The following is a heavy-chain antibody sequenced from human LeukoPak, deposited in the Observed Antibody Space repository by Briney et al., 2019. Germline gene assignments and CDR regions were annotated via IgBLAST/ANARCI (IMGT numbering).Heavy chain of an antibody. J-gene: IGHJ4*02. CDR2: INNVASHI. Sequence: GGTLRLSCAASGFTFSDSAMNWVRQAPGKGLEWVSSINNVASHINYADSVRGRFTISRDNAKNSVSLQMNNLRAEDTAVYYCARDATQYLRYGYFDSWGQGILVTVSS. CDR1: GFTFSDSA. V-gene: IGHV3-21*01. CDR3: ARDATQYLRYGYFDS. D-gene: IGHD3-9*01.